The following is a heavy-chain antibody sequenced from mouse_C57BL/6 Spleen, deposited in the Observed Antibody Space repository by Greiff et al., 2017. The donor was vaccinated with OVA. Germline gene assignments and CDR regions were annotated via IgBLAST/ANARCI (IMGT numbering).Heavy chain of an antibody. J-gene: IGHJ4*01. CDR3: ARSYIGNLGGAMDD. V-gene: IGHV1-69*01. CDR2: IDPSDSYT. CDR1: GYTFTSYW. D-gene: IGHD2-14*01. Sequence: QVQLQQPGAELVMPGASVKLSCKASGYTFTSYWMHWVKQRPGQGLEWIGEIDPSDSYTNYNHKFKGKSTLTVDKSSSTAYMQLSSLTSEDSAVYYGARSYIGNLGGAMDDWGQGTTVTVSS.